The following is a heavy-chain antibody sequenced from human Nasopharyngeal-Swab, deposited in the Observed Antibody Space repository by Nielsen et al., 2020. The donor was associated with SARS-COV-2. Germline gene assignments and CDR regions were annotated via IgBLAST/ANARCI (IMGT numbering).Heavy chain of an antibody. CDR3: ARDERASDILTGYLINWFDP. V-gene: IGHV4-4*02. Sequence: SETLSLTCAVSGGSISSSNWRSWVRQPPGKGLEWIGEIYHSGSTNYNPSLKSRVTISVDKSKNQFSLKLSSVTAADTAVYYCARDERASDILTGYLINWFDPWGQGTLVTVSS. CDR1: GGSISSSNW. J-gene: IGHJ5*02. D-gene: IGHD3-9*01. CDR2: IYHSGST.